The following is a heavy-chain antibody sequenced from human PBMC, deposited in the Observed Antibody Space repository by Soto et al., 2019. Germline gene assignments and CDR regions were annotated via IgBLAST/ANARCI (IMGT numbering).Heavy chain of an antibody. CDR3: ARGPSVRGSIAARQYYFDY. Sequence: QVQLVQSGAEVKKPGASVKVSCKASGYTFTSYDINWVRQATGQGLEWMGWMNPNSGNTGYAQKLHGRVTMIRNTSGRTAYMELSSLRSEDTAVYYCARGPSVRGSIAARQYYFDYWGQGTLVTVSS. CDR2: MNPNSGNT. D-gene: IGHD6-6*01. CDR1: GYTFTSYD. J-gene: IGHJ4*02. V-gene: IGHV1-8*01.